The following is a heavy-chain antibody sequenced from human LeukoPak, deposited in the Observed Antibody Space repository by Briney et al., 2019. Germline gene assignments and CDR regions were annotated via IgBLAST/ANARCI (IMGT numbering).Heavy chain of an antibody. V-gene: IGHV3-7*04. Sequence: PGGPLRLSCAASGFTFSSSWMTWVRQAPGKGLEWVASIKQDGSDKYYVDSVKGRFTISRDNAKNSLYPQMNSLRAEDTAVYYCARDRGWLAFDYWGQGTLVTVSS. CDR3: ARDRGWLAFDY. CDR1: GFTFSSSW. CDR2: IKQDGSDK. D-gene: IGHD6-19*01. J-gene: IGHJ4*02.